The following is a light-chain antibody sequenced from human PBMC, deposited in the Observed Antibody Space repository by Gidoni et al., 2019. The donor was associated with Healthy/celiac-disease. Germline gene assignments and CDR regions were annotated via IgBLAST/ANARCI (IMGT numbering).Light chain of an antibody. CDR3: QQYDNLPLT. Sequence: DIQMTQSPSSLSASVGDRVTITCQASQDISNYLNWYQQKPGKAPKLLIYDASNLETGVPSSFSGSGSGTDFTVANSSLQPEDIATYYCQQYDNLPLTFGGGTKVESK. CDR2: DAS. V-gene: IGKV1-33*01. CDR1: QDISNY. J-gene: IGKJ4*01.